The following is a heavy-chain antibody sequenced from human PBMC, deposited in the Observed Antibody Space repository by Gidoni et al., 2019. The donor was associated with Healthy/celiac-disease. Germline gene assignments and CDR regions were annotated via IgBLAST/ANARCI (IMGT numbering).Heavy chain of an antibody. CDR3: ARGKVQLWSHDAFDI. D-gene: IGHD5-18*01. J-gene: IGHJ3*02. CDR1: GGSISSSSYY. V-gene: IGHV4-39*07. Sequence: QLQLQESGPGLVKPSETLSLTCTVSGGSISSSSYYWGWIRQPPGKGQEWIGSIYYSGSTYYNPSLKSRVTISVDTSKNQFSLKLSSVTAADTAVYYCARGKVQLWSHDAFDIWGQGTMVTVSS. CDR2: IYYSGST.